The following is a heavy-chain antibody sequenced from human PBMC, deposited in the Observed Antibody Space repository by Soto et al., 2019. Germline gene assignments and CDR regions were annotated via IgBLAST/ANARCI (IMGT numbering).Heavy chain of an antibody. CDR1: GGSISSGGYY. V-gene: IGHV4-31*03. CDR2: IYYSGST. CDR3: ARTTGSGYYYGMDV. Sequence: QVQLQESVPGLVKPSQTLSLTCTVSGGSISSGGYYWSWIRQHPGKGLEWIGYIYYSGSTYYNPSLKSRVTISVDTSKNQFSLKLSSVTAADTAVYYCARTTGSGYYYGMDVWGQGTTVTVSS. D-gene: IGHD1-26*01. J-gene: IGHJ6*02.